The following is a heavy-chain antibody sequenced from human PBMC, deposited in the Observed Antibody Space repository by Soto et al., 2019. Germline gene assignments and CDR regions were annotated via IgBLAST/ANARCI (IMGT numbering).Heavy chain of an antibody. CDR1: GFIFSDFE. J-gene: IGHJ4*02. CDR2: ISRLGGTI. Sequence: GGSLRLSCIASGFIFSDFEMNWVRQVPGKGLEWVSYISRLGGTIHYADSVKGRFTISRDNGRSALYLQMNGLRAEDSGIYYCARETPYMHNDVWAGYSPFGHWGQGTQVTVSS. V-gene: IGHV3-48*03. CDR3: ARETPYMHNDVWAGYSPFGH. D-gene: IGHD3-3*01.